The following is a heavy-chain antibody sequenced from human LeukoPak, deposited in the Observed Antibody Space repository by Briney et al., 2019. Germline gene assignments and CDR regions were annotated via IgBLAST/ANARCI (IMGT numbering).Heavy chain of an antibody. CDR1: GASTGSRTYY. J-gene: IGHJ4*02. D-gene: IGHD2/OR15-2a*01. CDR2: IYYSGTT. Sequence: SETLSLTCTVSGASTGSRTYYWDWFRQPPGKGLEWIGDIYYSGTTNYNPSLKSRVTMSVDTSKNQFSLKLNSATAADTAVYYCARRLSTRSYYLDDWGQGTLVTVSS. V-gene: IGHV4-39*01. CDR3: ARRLSTRSYYLDD.